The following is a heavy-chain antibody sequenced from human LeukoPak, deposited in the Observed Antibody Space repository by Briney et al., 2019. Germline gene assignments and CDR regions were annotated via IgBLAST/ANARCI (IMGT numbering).Heavy chain of an antibody. CDR1: GGTFSSYA. D-gene: IGHD6-13*01. Sequence: SVKVSCKASGGTFSSYAISWVRQAPGQGLEWMGGIIPIFGTANYAQKFQGRVTITTDESTSTAYMELSSLRSEDTAVYYCATLAILSSSSWYVPQFDYWGQGTLVTVSS. V-gene: IGHV1-69*05. CDR2: IIPIFGTA. CDR3: ATLAILSSSSWYVPQFDY. J-gene: IGHJ4*02.